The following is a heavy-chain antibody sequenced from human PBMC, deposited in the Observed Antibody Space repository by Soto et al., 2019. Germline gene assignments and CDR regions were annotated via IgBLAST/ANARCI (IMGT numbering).Heavy chain of an antibody. CDR3: AKARYYPRDYIHY. Sequence: PGGSLRLSCAASGFTFSSSAISWVRQAPGKWLEWVSAVSANGQGIYYADSVRGRFTISRDNSKNTVFLHMDSLSAEDTAVYYCAKARYYPRDYIHYWGQGXLVTVYS. CDR1: GFTFSSSA. J-gene: IGHJ4*02. CDR2: VSANGQGI. D-gene: IGHD3-10*01. V-gene: IGHV3-23*01.